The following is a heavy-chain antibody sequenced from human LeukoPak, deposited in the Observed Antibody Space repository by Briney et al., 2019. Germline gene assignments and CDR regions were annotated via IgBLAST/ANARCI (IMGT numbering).Heavy chain of an antibody. CDR3: ARNTPLFRPRLYYYYYYMDV. V-gene: IGHV4-59*01. Sequence: SETLSLTCTVSGGSISSYYWSWIRQPPGKGLEWIGYIYYSGSTNYNPSLKSRVTISVDTSKNQFSLKLSSVTAADTAVYYCARNTPLFRPRLYYYYYYMDVWGKGTTVTVSS. CDR1: GGSISSYY. J-gene: IGHJ6*03. D-gene: IGHD2-2*02. CDR2: IYYSGST.